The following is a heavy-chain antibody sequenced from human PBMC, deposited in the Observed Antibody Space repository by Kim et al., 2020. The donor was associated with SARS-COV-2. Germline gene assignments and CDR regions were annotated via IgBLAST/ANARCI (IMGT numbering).Heavy chain of an antibody. V-gene: IGHV3-23*01. CDR3: AKAASHFWSAIDS. CDR2: ISGADGST. J-gene: IGHJ4*02. D-gene: IGHD3-3*02. CDR1: GFTFTNYV. Sequence: GGSLRLSCEASGFTFTNYVMTWVRQAPGKGLEWVSSISGADGSTYQPDSVKGRFTVSRDNSKNTLYLQMDSLRAEDTALYYCAKAASHFWSAIDSWGQGTLVIVSS.